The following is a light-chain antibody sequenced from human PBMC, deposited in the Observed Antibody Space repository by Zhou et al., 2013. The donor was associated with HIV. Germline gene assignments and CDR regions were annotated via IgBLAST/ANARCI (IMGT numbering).Light chain of an antibody. V-gene: IGKV1-5*03. CDR1: QSISSW. CDR3: QQCRNSPWT. CDR2: KAS. Sequence: DIQMTQSPSTLSAFVGDRVTITCRASQSISSWLAWYHQKPGKAPKLLIYKASSLESGVPSRFSGGGSGTEFTLTITSLQPADIATYYCQQCRNSPWTFGQGTKVEMK. J-gene: IGKJ1*01.